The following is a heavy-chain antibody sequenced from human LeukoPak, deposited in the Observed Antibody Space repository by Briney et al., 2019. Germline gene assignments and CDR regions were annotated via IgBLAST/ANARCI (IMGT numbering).Heavy chain of an antibody. CDR1: GFIFSSYG. Sequence: GRSLRLSCAASGFIFSSYGMHWVRQAPGKGLDWVAFVRYDGNNPYYSASVKGRFTISRDNSKNTVLLQMNNLRLEDAAVYYCARGSRYGDYPYYCDFWGQGTLVTVSS. D-gene: IGHD4-17*01. V-gene: IGHV3-33*08. J-gene: IGHJ4*02. CDR2: VRYDGNNP. CDR3: ARGSRYGDYPYYCDF.